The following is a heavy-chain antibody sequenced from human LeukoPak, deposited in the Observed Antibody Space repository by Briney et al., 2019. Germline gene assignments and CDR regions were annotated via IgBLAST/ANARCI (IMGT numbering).Heavy chain of an antibody. J-gene: IGHJ3*02. CDR1: GFTFSSYE. CDR2: ISSSGSSI. CDR3: ATKQQSPQEAFDI. Sequence: GGSLRLSCAASGFTFSSYEVNWVRQAAGKGLEWISYISSSGSSIFYADSVKGRFTISRDNAKNSLYLQMNSLRAEDTAVYYCATKQQSPQEAFDIWGQGTMVTVSS. V-gene: IGHV3-48*03. D-gene: IGHD6-13*01.